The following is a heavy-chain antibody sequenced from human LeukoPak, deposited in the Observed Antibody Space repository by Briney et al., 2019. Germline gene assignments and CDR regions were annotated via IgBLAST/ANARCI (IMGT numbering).Heavy chain of an antibody. CDR3: TKERRRDDILTGSFSD. D-gene: IGHD3-9*01. CDR2: IYSGGNT. Sequence: GGSLRLSCTVSGFTVSINSMSWARQAPGKGLEWVSFIYSGGNTHYSNSVKGRFTISRDNSKNTLYLQMNSLRAEDTAVYYCTKERRRDDILTGSFSDWGQGILVTVSS. J-gene: IGHJ4*02. CDR1: GFTVSINS. V-gene: IGHV3-66*02.